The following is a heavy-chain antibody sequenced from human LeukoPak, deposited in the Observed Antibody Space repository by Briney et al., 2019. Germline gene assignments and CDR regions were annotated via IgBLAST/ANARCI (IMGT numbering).Heavy chain of an antibody. D-gene: IGHD3-9*01. V-gene: IGHV1-18*01. CDR1: GYTFTSYG. J-gene: IGHJ4*02. CDR2: ISAYNGNT. Sequence: ASVKASCKASGYTFTSYGISWVRQAPGQGLEWMGWISAYNGNTNYAQKLQGRVTMTTDTSTSTAYMELRSLRSDDTAVYYCARSGYDILTGYYTTPFDYWGQGTLVTVSS. CDR3: ARSGYDILTGYYTTPFDY.